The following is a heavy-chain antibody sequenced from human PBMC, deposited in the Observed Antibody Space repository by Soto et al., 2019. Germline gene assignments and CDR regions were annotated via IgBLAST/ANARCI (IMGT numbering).Heavy chain of an antibody. D-gene: IGHD6-13*01. CDR3: ARDLLAAARINWFDP. J-gene: IGHJ5*02. Sequence: QVQLVQSGAEVKKPGASVKVSCKASVYTFTSYGISWVRKAPGQGLEGMGWISAYKGNTNYAQKRQGRVTMTTDTYTSTAYMELRSLRSDDTAVYYCARDLLAAARINWFDPWGQGTLVTVSS. V-gene: IGHV1-18*01. CDR1: VYTFTSYG. CDR2: ISAYKGNT.